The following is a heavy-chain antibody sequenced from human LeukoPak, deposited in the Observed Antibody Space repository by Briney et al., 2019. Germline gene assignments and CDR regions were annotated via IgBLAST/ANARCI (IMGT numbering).Heavy chain of an antibody. CDR1: GGTFSSYA. V-gene: IGHV1-69*04. Sequence: ASVRVSCKASGGTFSSYAISWVRQAPGLGLEWMGRIIPILGIANYAQKFQGRVTITADKSTSTAYMELSSLRSEDTAVYYCARDRMGTTAKHTYYYYGMDVWGQGTTVTVSS. CDR3: ARDRMGTTAKHTYYYYGMDV. J-gene: IGHJ6*02. D-gene: IGHD4-11*01. CDR2: IIPILGIA.